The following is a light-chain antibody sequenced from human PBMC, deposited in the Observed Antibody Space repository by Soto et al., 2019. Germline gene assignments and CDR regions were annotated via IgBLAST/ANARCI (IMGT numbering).Light chain of an antibody. Sequence: EIVMTQSPATLSVSPGERATLSCRASQSVSSNLAWYQQKPGQAPRLLIYGASSRATGIPVRFSGSGYGTDFTLTISSLQPEDFATYYCQQANSFPITFGQGTRLEL. J-gene: IGKJ5*01. CDR2: GAS. CDR1: QSVSSN. V-gene: IGKV3-15*01. CDR3: QQANSFPIT.